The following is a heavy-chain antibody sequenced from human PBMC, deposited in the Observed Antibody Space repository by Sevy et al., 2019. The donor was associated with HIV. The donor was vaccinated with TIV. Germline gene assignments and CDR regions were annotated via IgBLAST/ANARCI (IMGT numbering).Heavy chain of an antibody. Sequence: SETLSLTCAVYGGSFSGYYRSWIRQPPGKGLEWIGEINHSGSTNYNPSLKSRVTISVDTSKNQFSLKLSSVTAADTAVYYCAREGYYYDSSGYYHWGQGTLVTVSS. J-gene: IGHJ5*02. CDR2: INHSGST. CDR1: GGSFSGYY. CDR3: AREGYYYDSSGYYH. V-gene: IGHV4-34*01. D-gene: IGHD3-22*01.